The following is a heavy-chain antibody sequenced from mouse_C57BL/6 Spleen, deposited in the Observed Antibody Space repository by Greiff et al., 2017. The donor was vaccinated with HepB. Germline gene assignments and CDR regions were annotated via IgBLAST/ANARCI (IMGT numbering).Heavy chain of an antibody. V-gene: IGHV1-5*01. CDR1: GYTFTSYW. CDR2: IYPGNSDT. J-gene: IGHJ3*01. D-gene: IGHD2-4*01. Sequence: VQLQQSGTVLARPGASVKMSCKTSGYTFTSYWMHWVKQRPGQGLEWIGAIYPGNSDTSYNQKFKGKAKLTAVTSASTAYMELSSLTNEDSAVYDCTREGAYDYDWFAYWGQGTLVTVSA. CDR3: TREGAYDYDWFAY.